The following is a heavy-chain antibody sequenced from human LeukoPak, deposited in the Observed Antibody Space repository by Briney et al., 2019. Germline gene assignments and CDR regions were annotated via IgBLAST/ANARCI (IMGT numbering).Heavy chain of an antibody. J-gene: IGHJ4*02. CDR3: ASSILAASDY. D-gene: IGHD3-9*01. CDR1: GFTFRSYC. V-gene: IGHV3-74*01. Sequence: GGSLRLSCAASGFTFRSYCMHWVRQAPGKGLVWVSRINSDGSSTNYADSVKGRFTISRDNAKNTLYLQMNSLRAEDTAVYYCASSILAASDYWGQGTLVTVSS. CDR2: INSDGSST.